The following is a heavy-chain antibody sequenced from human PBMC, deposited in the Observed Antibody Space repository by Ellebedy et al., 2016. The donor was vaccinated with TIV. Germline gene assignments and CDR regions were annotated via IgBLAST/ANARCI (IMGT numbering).Heavy chain of an antibody. Sequence: AASVKVSCKVSGYSLTELSMHWVRQAPGKGLEWMGGFDPEDGETPYAQKFQGRVTMTRNTSISTAYMELSSLTSEDTDVYYFARGYYYDSSGYPTASLEYYFDYWGQGTLVTVSS. CDR2: FDPEDGET. CDR3: ARGYYYDSSGYPTASLEYYFDY. J-gene: IGHJ4*02. CDR1: GYSLTELS. D-gene: IGHD3-22*01. V-gene: IGHV1-24*01.